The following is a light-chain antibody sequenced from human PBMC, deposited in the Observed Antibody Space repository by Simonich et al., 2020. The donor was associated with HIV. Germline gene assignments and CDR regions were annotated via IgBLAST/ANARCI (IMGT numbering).Light chain of an antibody. V-gene: IGKV4-1*01. J-gene: IGKJ4*01. CDR3: QQYYSTPS. CDR2: WAS. CDR1: QSVLYSSNNKNY. Sequence: DIVMTQSPDSLAVSLGERATINRNSSQSVLYSSNNKNYLAWYKQKPGQPPKLLIYWASTRESGVPDRFSGSGSGTDFTLTISSLQAEDVAVYYCQQYYSTPSFGGGTKVEIK.